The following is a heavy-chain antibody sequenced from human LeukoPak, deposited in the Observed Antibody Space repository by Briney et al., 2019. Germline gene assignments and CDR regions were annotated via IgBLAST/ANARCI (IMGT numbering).Heavy chain of an antibody. CDR2: ISGSGDST. CDR1: GFTFNNYA. Sequence: GGSLRLSCAASGFTFNNYAMTWVRQAPGKGLEWVSTISGSGDSTHYADSVKGRFTISRDNSKNTLYLQMNSLRAEDTAVYYCAKDGSAVTANYFDYWGQGTLVTVSS. V-gene: IGHV3-23*01. D-gene: IGHD2-21*02. CDR3: AKDGSAVTANYFDY. J-gene: IGHJ4*02.